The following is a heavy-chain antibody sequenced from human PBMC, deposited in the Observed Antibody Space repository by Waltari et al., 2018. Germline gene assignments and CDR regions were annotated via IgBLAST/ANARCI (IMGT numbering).Heavy chain of an antibody. CDR2: ISSSGSTI. Sequence: EVQLVESGGGLVQPGGSLRLSCAASGFTFSSYEMNWVRQAPGKGLEWVSYISSSGSTIYYAVSVKGRFTISRDNAKNSLYLQMNSLRAEDTAVYYCARDDANLRPYWGQGTLVTVSS. V-gene: IGHV3-48*03. CDR3: ARDDANLRPY. J-gene: IGHJ4*02. CDR1: GFTFSSYE.